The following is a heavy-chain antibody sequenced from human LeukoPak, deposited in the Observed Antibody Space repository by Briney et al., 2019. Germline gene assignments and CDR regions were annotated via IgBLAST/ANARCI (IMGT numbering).Heavy chain of an antibody. Sequence: PGGSLRLSCVASGFTFSTYAMSWVRQAPGKGLEWVSGISGSGLSIYYTDSVKGRFTISRDNSKYTVYLQMSSLRAEDTAIYYCGRGGGGGGAFDIWGQGTMVTVSS. J-gene: IGHJ3*02. CDR1: GFTFSTYA. V-gene: IGHV3-23*01. CDR3: GRGGGGGGAFDI. D-gene: IGHD3-16*01. CDR2: ISGSGLSI.